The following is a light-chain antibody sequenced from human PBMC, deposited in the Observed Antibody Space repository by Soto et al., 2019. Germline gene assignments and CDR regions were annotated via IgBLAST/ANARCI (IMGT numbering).Light chain of an antibody. Sequence: DLQMTQSPSSLSASVGDRVTITYQASRDISVYLNWYQQKPGKPPKLLVYDASNLQTGVPSRFSGSGSATHFTFTISSLQPEDFATYYCQQYDNLPPYTFGQGTKAEL. V-gene: IGKV1-33*01. CDR3: QQYDNLPPYT. CDR1: RDISVY. J-gene: IGKJ2*01. CDR2: DAS.